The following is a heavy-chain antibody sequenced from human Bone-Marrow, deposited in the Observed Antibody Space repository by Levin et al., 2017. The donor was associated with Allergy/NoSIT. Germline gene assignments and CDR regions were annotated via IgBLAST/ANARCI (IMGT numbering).Heavy chain of an antibody. V-gene: IGHV5-51*01. CDR2: IYPGDSDT. Sequence: GESLKISCKGSGYSFTSYWIGWVRQMPGKGLEWMGIIYPGDSDTRYSPSFQGQVTISADKSISTAYLQWSSLKASDTAMYYCARVARGVPLMVSEGSDAFDIWGQGIMRQGGSDAFDIWGQGTMVTVSS. D-gene: IGHD3-10*01. J-gene: IGHJ3*02. CDR1: GYSFTSYW. CDR3: ARVARGVPLMVSEGSDAFDIWGQGIMRQGGSDAFDI.